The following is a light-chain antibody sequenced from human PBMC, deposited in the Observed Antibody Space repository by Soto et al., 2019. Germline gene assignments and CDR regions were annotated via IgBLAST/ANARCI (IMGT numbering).Light chain of an antibody. J-gene: IGKJ4*01. CDR2: AAS. CDR1: QSISSH. Sequence: DIQMTQSPSSLSASVGDRVTITCRASQSISSHLNWYQQKPGKAPKLLIYAASSLQSGVPSRFSGSGSGTDFTLTISSVQPEDFATYYCQQSYSTPLTFGGGTKVKIK. V-gene: IGKV1-39*01. CDR3: QQSYSTPLT.